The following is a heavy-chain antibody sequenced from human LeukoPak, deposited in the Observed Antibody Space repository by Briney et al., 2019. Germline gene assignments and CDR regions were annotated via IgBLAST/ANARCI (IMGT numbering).Heavy chain of an antibody. Sequence: GGSLRLSCAASGFTFSSFEMKWVRQAPGKGLEWVSYISSGGSTIYYADSVKGRFTISRDNAKNSLYLQMNSLRAEDTAVYYCAKVAYYYDSSGYYLRGPFDFWGQGTLVTVSS. CDR2: ISSGGSTI. V-gene: IGHV3-48*03. D-gene: IGHD3-22*01. J-gene: IGHJ4*02. CDR1: GFTFSSFE. CDR3: AKVAYYYDSSGYYLRGPFDF.